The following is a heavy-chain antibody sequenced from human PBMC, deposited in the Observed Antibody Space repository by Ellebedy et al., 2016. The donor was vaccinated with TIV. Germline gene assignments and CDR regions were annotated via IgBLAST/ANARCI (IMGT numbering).Heavy chain of an antibody. CDR3: AKDRFDGTTRYFFDS. CDR2: IDWRSDTI. V-gene: IGHV3-9*01. Sequence: GGSLRLSCTASGFIFADHAIHWVRQAPGKGLEWVSGIDWRSDTIGHAASVRGRFTISRDNAQTSVYLQMNSLTDEETALYFCAKDRFDGTTRYFFDSWGRGTLVTVSS. D-gene: IGHD1-14*01. J-gene: IGHJ4*02. CDR1: GFIFADHA.